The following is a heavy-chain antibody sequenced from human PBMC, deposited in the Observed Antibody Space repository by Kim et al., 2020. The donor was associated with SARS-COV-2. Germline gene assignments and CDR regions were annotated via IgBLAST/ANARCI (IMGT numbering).Heavy chain of an antibody. Sequence: SAEPVKGRFTISRDKAKNTLYLQMDSLRVDDTAVYYCSRDFPHINDYWGQGTLVSVSS. J-gene: IGHJ4*02. CDR3: SRDFPHINDY. V-gene: IGHV3-74*01.